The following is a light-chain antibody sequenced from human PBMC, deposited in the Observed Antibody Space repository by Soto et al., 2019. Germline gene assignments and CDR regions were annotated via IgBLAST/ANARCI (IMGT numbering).Light chain of an antibody. V-gene: IGLV2-14*01. CDR3: SSHTSSNTRV. J-gene: IGLJ1*01. Sequence: QSVLTQPASVSGSPGQSITISCTGTSSDVGGYNYVSWYQQHPGKAPKLMIYEVSNRPSGVSYRFSGSKSGNTASLTISGLQAEDGADYYCSSHTSSNTRVFGTGTKVTVL. CDR2: EVS. CDR1: SSDVGGYNY.